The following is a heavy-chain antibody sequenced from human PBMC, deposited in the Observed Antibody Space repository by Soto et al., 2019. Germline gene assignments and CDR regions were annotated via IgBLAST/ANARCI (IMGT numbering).Heavy chain of an antibody. V-gene: IGHV4-59*08. D-gene: IGHD3-9*01. CDR2: IYYSGST. CDR1: GDSISSYY. J-gene: IGHJ4*02. CDR3: GRLEGLATISYYFDY. Sequence: PSETLSLSCSVSGDSISSYYWSWIRQPLGKGLEWIGYIYYSGSTNYNPSFKSRVTISVDKSKNQFSLKLMSLSAADTAVYYCGRLEGLATISYYFDYWGQGALVTVSS.